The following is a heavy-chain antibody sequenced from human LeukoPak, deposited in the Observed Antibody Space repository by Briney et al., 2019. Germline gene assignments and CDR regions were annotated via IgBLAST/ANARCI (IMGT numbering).Heavy chain of an antibody. Sequence: RTSETLSLTCTVSGGSISSGDYYWSWIRQPPGKGLEWIGYFYYSGSTYYNPSLKSRVTISVDTSKNQFSLKLSSVTAADTAVYYCARADTYYYDSSGYFDYWGQGTLVTVSS. CDR3: ARADTYYYDSSGYFDY. CDR1: GGSISSGDYY. J-gene: IGHJ4*02. CDR2: FYYSGST. V-gene: IGHV4-30-4*01. D-gene: IGHD3-22*01.